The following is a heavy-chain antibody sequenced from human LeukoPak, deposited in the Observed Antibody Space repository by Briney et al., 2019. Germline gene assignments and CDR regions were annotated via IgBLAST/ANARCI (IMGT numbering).Heavy chain of an antibody. V-gene: IGHV3-73*01. D-gene: IGHD3-10*01. Sequence: GGSLRLSCAASGFTFSGSIMHWVRQASGKGLGWVGRIRSKANSYATTYAASVKGRFTISRDDSKNTAYLQMNSLKTEDTAVYYCTGNYYGSGSYADFDYWGQGTLVTVSS. CDR2: IRSKANSYAT. J-gene: IGHJ4*02. CDR1: GFTFSGSI. CDR3: TGNYYGSGSYADFDY.